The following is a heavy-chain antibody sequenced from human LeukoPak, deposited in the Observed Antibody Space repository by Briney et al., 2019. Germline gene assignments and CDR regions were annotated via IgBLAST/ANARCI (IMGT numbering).Heavy chain of an antibody. V-gene: IGHV1-8*01. CDR3: ARVVDTAMVTRYYYYYMDV. J-gene: IGHJ6*03. Sequence: GASVEVSCKASGYTFTSYDINWVRQATGQGLEWMGWMNPNSGNTGYAQKFQGRVTMTRNTSISTAYMELSSLRSEDTAVYYCARVVDTAMVTRYYYYYMDVWGKGTTVTVSS. D-gene: IGHD5-18*01. CDR1: GYTFTSYD. CDR2: MNPNSGNT.